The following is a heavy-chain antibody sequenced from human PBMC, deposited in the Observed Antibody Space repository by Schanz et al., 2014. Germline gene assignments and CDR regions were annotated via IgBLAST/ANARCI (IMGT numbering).Heavy chain of an antibody. CDR1: GGTFSPYT. D-gene: IGHD3-16*01. CDR3: AKGDGDNPGY. Sequence: QVPPVQSGAEVKKPGSSVKVSCKASGGTFSPYTINWVRQAPGQGLEWMGRIIPSLGIRAYAQMFRGRVTINADKSTSTAYMDLSALRSADTAVYYCAKGDGDNPGYWGQGTLVTVSS. CDR2: IIPSLGIR. J-gene: IGHJ4*02. V-gene: IGHV1-69*02.